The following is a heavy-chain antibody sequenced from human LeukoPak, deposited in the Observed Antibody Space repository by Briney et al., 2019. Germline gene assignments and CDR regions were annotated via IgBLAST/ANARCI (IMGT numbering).Heavy chain of an antibody. D-gene: IGHD3-22*01. CDR3: AREDYYDSSGYYKNKEYFHH. V-gene: IGHV1-2*06. CDR1: GYTFTGYY. Sequence: ASVKVSCKASGYTFTGYYMHWVRQAPGQGLAWMGRINPNSGGTNYAQKFQGRVTMTRDTSISTAYMELSRLRSDDTAVYYCAREDYYDSSGYYKNKEYFHHWGQGTLVTVSS. CDR2: INPNSGGT. J-gene: IGHJ1*01.